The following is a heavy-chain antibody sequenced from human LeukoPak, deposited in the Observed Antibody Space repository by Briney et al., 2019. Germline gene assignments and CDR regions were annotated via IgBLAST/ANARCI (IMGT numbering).Heavy chain of an antibody. V-gene: IGHV1-18*01. D-gene: IGHD4-17*01. CDR3: ASYHDYGDYVDY. Sequence: ASVKVSCKASGYTFTSYGISWVRQAPGQGLEWMGWISAYNGNTNYAQKLQGRVTMTRDTSISTAYMELSRLRSDDTAVYYCASYHDYGDYVDYWGQGTLVTVSS. CDR1: GYTFTSYG. CDR2: ISAYNGNT. J-gene: IGHJ4*02.